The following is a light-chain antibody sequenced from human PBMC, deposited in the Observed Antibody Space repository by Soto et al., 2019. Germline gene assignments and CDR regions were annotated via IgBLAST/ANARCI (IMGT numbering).Light chain of an antibody. CDR2: GAS. CDR3: QQYRMSPNT. V-gene: IGKV3-20*01. Sequence: EIVLTQSPATLSLSPGERATLSCRASPSVSSRSLAWYQQRPGQAPRLLSYGASNRATGIPDRFSGSGSGTDFSLTIRGLKPEDFAVYYCQQYRMSPNTFGQGTRLEIK. J-gene: IGKJ5*01. CDR1: PSVSSRS.